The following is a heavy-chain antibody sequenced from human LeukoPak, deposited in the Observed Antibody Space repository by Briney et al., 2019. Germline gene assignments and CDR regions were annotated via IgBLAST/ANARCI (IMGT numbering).Heavy chain of an antibody. CDR3: ARSDCSGGSCFFDY. J-gene: IGHJ4*02. CDR2: INPSDGST. D-gene: IGHD2-15*01. Sequence: GASVKVSCKASGYTFSRYYIHWVRQAPGQGLEGMGIINPSDGSTSYAQKFQGRVTMTRDMSTSTVYMDLSSLRSEDTAVFYCARSDCSGGSCFFDYLGQGTLVTVSS. V-gene: IGHV1-46*01. CDR1: GYTFSRYY.